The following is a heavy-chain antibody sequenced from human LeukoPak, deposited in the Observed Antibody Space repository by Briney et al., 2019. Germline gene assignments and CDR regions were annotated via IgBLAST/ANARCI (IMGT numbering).Heavy chain of an antibody. D-gene: IGHD3-10*01. CDR1: GGSFSGYY. J-gene: IGHJ4*02. V-gene: IGHV4-34*01. CDR3: ARTPTMVRGVTKRAYYFDY. CDR2: INHSGST. Sequence: SSETLSLTCAVYGGSFSGYYWSWIRQPPGKGLEWIGEINHSGSTNYNPSLKSRVTISVDTSKNQFSLKLSSVTAADTAVYYCARTPTMVRGVTKRAYYFDYWGQGTLVTVSS.